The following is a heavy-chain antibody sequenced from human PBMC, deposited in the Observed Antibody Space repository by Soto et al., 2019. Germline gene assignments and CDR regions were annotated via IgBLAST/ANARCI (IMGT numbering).Heavy chain of an antibody. CDR1: GFTFSSYA. V-gene: IGHV3-23*01. J-gene: IGHJ5*02. D-gene: IGHD2-2*01. CDR2: ISGSGGST. Sequence: GGSLRLSCAASGFTFSSYAMSWVRQAPGKGLEWVSAISGSGGSTYYADSVKGRFTISRDNSKNTLYLQMNSLRAEDTAVYYCAKSDIVVVPAAISWFDPWGQGTLVTVSS. CDR3: AKSDIVVVPAAISWFDP.